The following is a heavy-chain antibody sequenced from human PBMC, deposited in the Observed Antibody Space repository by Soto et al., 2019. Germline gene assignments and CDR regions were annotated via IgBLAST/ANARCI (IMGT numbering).Heavy chain of an antibody. CDR2: ISYDGSNK. J-gene: IGHJ3*02. CDR3: ARIIVGATSRQGSKENDAFDI. V-gene: IGHV3-30-3*01. D-gene: IGHD1-26*01. Sequence: QVQLVESGGGVVQPGRSLRLSCAASGFTFSSYAMHWVRQAPGKGLEWVAVISYDGSNKYYADSVKGRFTISRDNSKNTLYLQMNSLRAEDTAVYYCARIIVGATSRQGSKENDAFDIWGQGTMVTVSS. CDR1: GFTFSSYA.